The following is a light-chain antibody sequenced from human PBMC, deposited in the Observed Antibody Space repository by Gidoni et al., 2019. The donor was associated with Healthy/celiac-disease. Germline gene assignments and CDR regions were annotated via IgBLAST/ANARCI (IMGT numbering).Light chain of an antibody. CDR1: QGISSY. Sequence: IQLTHSPSSLSASVGDRVTITCRASQGISSYLAWYQQKPGKAPKLLIYAASTLQSGVPSRFSGSGSGTDFTLTSSSLQPEDFATYYCQQLNSDPITFGQGTRLEIK. CDR3: QQLNSDPIT. CDR2: AAS. J-gene: IGKJ5*01. V-gene: IGKV1-9*01.